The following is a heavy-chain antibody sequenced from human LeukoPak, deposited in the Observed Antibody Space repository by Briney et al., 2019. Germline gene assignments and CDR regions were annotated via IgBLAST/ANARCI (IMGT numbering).Heavy chain of an antibody. CDR3: AKGGKWDVTPFDY. CDR1: GFTFSSYA. Sequence: GGSLRLSCAASGFTFSSYAMSWVRQAPGKGLEWVSAISTSGDRTYYADSVKGRFTISRDSSKNTLYMQMNSLRAEDTAVYYCAKGGKWDVTPFDYWGQGTLVTVSS. D-gene: IGHD1-26*01. CDR2: ISTSGDRT. V-gene: IGHV3-23*01. J-gene: IGHJ4*02.